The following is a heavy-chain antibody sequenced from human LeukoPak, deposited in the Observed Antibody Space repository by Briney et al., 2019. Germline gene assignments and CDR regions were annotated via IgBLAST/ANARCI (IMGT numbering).Heavy chain of an antibody. CDR3: ARGHYYFDY. CDR1: GFTFSTYW. CDR2: IKQDGSEK. Sequence: GGSLRLSCAASGFTFSTYWMSCVRQAPGKGREWVANIKQDGSEKYYVDSVKGRFTISRDNAKNSVYLQMNSLRGEDTAVYYCARGHYYFDYWGQGTLVTVSS. V-gene: IGHV3-7*04. J-gene: IGHJ4*02.